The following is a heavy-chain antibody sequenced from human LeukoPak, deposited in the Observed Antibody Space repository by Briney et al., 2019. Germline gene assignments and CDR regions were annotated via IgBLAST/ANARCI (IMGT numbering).Heavy chain of an antibody. CDR1: GFTFSSYD. CDR2: IRYDGSNK. J-gene: IGHJ3*02. D-gene: IGHD6-19*01. V-gene: IGHV3-30*02. Sequence: PGRSLRLSCAASGFTFSSYDMHWVRQAPGKGLEWVAFIRYDGSNKYYADSVKGRFTISRDNSKNTLYLQMNSLRAEDTAVYYCAKAPTLSGWYGGGAFDIWGQGTMVTVSS. CDR3: AKAPTLSGWYGGGAFDI.